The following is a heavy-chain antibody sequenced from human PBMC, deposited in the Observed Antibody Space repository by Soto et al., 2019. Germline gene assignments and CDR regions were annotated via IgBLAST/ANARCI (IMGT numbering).Heavy chain of an antibody. J-gene: IGHJ1*01. Sequence: QITLKESGPTLVKPTQTLTLTCTFSGFSLSTNGVGVGWIRQPPGKALEWLALIYWDDDKRYSPSLKSRLTTXKXTXXNQVVLTMTNMDPVDTATYYCAHRRRDGYTYYFQHWGQGTLVTVSS. CDR1: GFSLSTNGVG. CDR2: IYWDDDK. D-gene: IGHD5-12*01. CDR3: AHRRRDGYTYYFQH. V-gene: IGHV2-5*02.